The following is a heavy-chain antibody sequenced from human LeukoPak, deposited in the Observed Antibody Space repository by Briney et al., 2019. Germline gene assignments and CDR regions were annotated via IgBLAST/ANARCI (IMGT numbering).Heavy chain of an antibody. CDR2: FDPEDGET. D-gene: IGHD3-9*01. Sequence: GASVKVSCKVSGYTLTELSMHWVRQAPGKGLEWMGGFDPEDGETIYAQKFQGRVTMTEDTSTDTAYMELSSLRSEDTAVYYCATRNPSNYDILTGYSRYYFDYWGQGTLVTVSS. J-gene: IGHJ4*02. V-gene: IGHV1-24*01. CDR1: GYTLTELS. CDR3: ATRNPSNYDILTGYSRYYFDY.